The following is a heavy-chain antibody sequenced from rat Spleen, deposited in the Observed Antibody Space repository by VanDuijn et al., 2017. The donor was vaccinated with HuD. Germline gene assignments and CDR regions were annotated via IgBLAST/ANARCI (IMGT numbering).Heavy chain of an antibody. CDR3: ASPLGTGDY. D-gene: IGHD1-5*01. CDR2: IIYDGSRT. V-gene: IGHV5-29*01. Sequence: EVQLVETGGGLVQPGRSLKLSCVASGFTFSNHGMHWIRQAPAKGLEWVATIIYDGSRTYYRDSVKGRFTISRDNAKSTLYLQMDSLRSEDTATYYCASPLGTGDYWGQGVMVTVSS. J-gene: IGHJ2*01. CDR1: GFTFSNHG.